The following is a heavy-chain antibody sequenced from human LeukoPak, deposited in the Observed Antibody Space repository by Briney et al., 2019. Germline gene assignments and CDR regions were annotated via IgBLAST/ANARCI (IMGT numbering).Heavy chain of an antibody. J-gene: IGHJ4*02. CDR1: GYTFTGYY. CDR3: ARGYSYGHYFDY. D-gene: IGHD5-18*01. Sequence: ASVKVSCKASGYTFTGYYMHWVRQAPGQGLEWMGWINPNSGGTNYAQKFQGWVTMTRDTSISTAYMELSWLRSDDTAVYYCARGYSYGHYFDYWGQGTLVTVSS. V-gene: IGHV1-2*04. CDR2: INPNSGGT.